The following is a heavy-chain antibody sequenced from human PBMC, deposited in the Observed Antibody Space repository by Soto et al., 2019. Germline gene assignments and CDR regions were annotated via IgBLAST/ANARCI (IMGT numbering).Heavy chain of an antibody. D-gene: IGHD3-10*01. J-gene: IGHJ6*02. CDR3: AREAGSGSYYPWNV. CDR1: GYAFTDYF. Sequence: ASVKVSCKASGYAFTDYFVHWVRQAPGRGLEWMGWVNPYSGDTNYAQKLQGRITMTLDTSITPAYLELSLLTSDDTAIYYCAREAGSGSYYPWNVWGQGTTVTVSS. CDR2: VNPYSGDT. V-gene: IGHV1-2*02.